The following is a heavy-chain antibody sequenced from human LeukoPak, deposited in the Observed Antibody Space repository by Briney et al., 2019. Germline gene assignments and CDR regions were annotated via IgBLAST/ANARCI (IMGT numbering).Heavy chain of an antibody. CDR3: ASTDSSGLLDY. V-gene: IGHV4-59*08. Sequence: SETLSLTCTVSGGSMSRYYWSWTRQPPGKGLEWIGYVYYSGSTNYNPSLKSRVTISVDTSKNQFSLKLNSVTAADTAVYYCASTDSSGLLDYWGQGTLVTVSS. CDR1: GGSMSRYY. D-gene: IGHD6-19*01. J-gene: IGHJ4*02. CDR2: VYYSGST.